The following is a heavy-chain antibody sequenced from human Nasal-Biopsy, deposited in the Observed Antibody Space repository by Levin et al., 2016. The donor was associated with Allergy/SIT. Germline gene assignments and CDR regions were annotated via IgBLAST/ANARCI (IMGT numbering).Heavy chain of an antibody. D-gene: IGHD5-24*01. J-gene: IGHJ4*02. CDR1: GYSFTTSW. CDR2: IYPIDSDT. Sequence: GESLKISCQASGYSFTTSWIGWVRQMPGKGLEWMGIIYPIDSDTRYSPSFEGQVTISADKSISTAYLQWSSLKASDTAMYYCVRHGRGDGHNGGYWGQGTLVTVSS. CDR3: VRHGRGDGHNGGY. V-gene: IGHV5-51*01.